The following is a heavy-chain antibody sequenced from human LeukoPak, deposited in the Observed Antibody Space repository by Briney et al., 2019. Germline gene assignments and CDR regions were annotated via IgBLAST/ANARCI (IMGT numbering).Heavy chain of an antibody. D-gene: IGHD6-19*01. J-gene: IGHJ4*02. CDR3: ARWVAVAGTQYYFDY. Sequence: SETLSLTCTVSGGSISSYYWSWIRQPPGKGLEWIGYIYSSGSTNYNPSLKTRVTITVDTSKNQFSLKLSSVTAADTAVYYCARWVAVAGTQYYFDYWGQGTLVTVSS. CDR1: GGSISSYY. CDR2: IYSSGST. V-gene: IGHV4-59*01.